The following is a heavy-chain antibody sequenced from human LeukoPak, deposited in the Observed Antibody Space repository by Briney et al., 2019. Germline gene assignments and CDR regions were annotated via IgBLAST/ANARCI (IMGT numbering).Heavy chain of an antibody. Sequence: GGSLRLSCAASGFTFSSYSMNWVRQAPGKGLEWVSSISSSSSYIYYADSVKGRFTISRDNAKNSLYLQMNSLRAEDTAVYYCAIYGDPLVKNYYYMDVWGKGTTVTISS. CDR3: AIYGDPLVKNYYYMDV. D-gene: IGHD4-17*01. CDR2: ISSSSSYI. CDR1: GFTFSSYS. V-gene: IGHV3-21*01. J-gene: IGHJ6*03.